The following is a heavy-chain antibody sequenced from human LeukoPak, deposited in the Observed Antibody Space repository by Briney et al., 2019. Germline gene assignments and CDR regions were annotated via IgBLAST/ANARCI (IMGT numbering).Heavy chain of an antibody. J-gene: IGHJ6*03. Sequence: GGSLRLSCAASGFTFSSYGMHWVRQAPGKGLERVAFIRYDGSDKYYVDSVKGRFTISRDNSNNSLYLQMNSLRPEDTAIYYCAELGITMIGGVWGKGTTVTISS. CDR2: IRYDGSDK. V-gene: IGHV3-30*02. CDR1: GFTFSSYG. CDR3: AELGITMIGGV. D-gene: IGHD3-10*02.